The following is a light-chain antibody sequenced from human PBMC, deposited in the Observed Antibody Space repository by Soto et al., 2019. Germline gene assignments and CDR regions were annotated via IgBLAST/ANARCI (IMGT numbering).Light chain of an antibody. V-gene: IGLV2-11*01. CDR3: CSYAGSVV. CDR1: SSDVGGYNY. J-gene: IGLJ2*01. Sequence: QSALTQPRSVSGSPGQSVTISCTGTSSDVGGYNYVSWYQQHPGKAPKLMIYDVSKRPSGVPDRFSGSKSGNTASLTISGLQADDEADYYCCSYAGSVVFGGGTKVPVL. CDR2: DVS.